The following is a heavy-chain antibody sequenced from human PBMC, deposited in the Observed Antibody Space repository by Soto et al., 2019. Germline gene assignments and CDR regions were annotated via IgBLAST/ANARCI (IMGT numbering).Heavy chain of an antibody. CDR1: GFSLSTSGVG. V-gene: IGHV2-5*02. Sequence: GTGPTLVNPTQTLTLTCTFSGFSLSTSGVGVGWIRQPPGKALEWLALIYWDDDKRYSPSLKSRLTITKDTSKNQVVLTMTNMDPVDTATYYCARQRYYDSSGYYYGNLDYWGQGTLVTVS. CDR3: ARQRYYDSSGYYYGNLDY. CDR2: IYWDDDK. D-gene: IGHD3-22*01. J-gene: IGHJ4*02.